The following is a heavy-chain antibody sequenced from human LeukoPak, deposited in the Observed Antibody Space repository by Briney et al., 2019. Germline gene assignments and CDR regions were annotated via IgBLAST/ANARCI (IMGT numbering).Heavy chain of an antibody. CDR1: GDSISSGDYY. V-gene: IGHV4-30-4*08. CDR3: ARDLRGYDFFDY. CDR2: IYYSGST. Sequence: SQTLSLTCTVSGDSISSGDYYWSWIRQPPGKGLEWIGYIYYSGSTYYNPSLKSRVTISVDTSKNQFSLKLSSVTAADTAVYYCARDLRGYDFFDYWGQGTLVTVSS. D-gene: IGHD5-12*01. J-gene: IGHJ4*02.